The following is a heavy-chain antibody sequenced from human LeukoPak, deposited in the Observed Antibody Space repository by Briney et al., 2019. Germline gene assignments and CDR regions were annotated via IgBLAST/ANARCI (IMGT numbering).Heavy chain of an antibody. CDR1: GGTFSSYA. CDR3: ARGHYDFWSGYYHPFDY. CDR2: INPNSGGT. D-gene: IGHD3-3*01. Sequence: ASVKVSCKASGGTFSSYAISWVRQAPGQGLEWMGWINPNSGGTNYAQKFQGRVTMTRDTSISTAYMELSRLRSDDTAVYYCARGHYDFWSGYYHPFDYWGQGTLVTVSS. J-gene: IGHJ4*02. V-gene: IGHV1-2*02.